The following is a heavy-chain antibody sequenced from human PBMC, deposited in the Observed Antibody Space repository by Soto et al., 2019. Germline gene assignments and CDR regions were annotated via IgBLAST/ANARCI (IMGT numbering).Heavy chain of an antibody. D-gene: IGHD4-17*01. CDR1: GFAFSRHD. Sequence: EVHLVASGGCLIQPGGSRRLSCAASGFAFSRHDMHWVRQPTGRGLEWVSSIGIAGDTHYSGSVKGRFTLSRENAKNSLYLLMNSLRAGDTAVYYCVRGDDGVFDYWGQGILVTVSS. CDR3: VRGDDGVFDY. J-gene: IGHJ4*02. V-gene: IGHV3-13*01. CDR2: IGIAGDT.